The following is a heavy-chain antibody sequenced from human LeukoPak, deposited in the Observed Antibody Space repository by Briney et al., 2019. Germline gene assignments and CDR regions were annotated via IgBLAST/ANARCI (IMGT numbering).Heavy chain of an antibody. V-gene: IGHV3-30-3*01. CDR3: ARERQDAIIHSGAFDL. D-gene: IGHD2-21*01. CDR2: IASDGSHT. Sequence: PGRSLRLSCAASGFTFSTYFMHWVRQAPGKGLEWVADIASDGSHTFYVESVKGRFTISRDNSKNTLYLQMNSLRAEDTAVYFCARERQDAIIHSGAFDLWGQGTMVTVSS. CDR1: GFTFSTYF. J-gene: IGHJ3*01.